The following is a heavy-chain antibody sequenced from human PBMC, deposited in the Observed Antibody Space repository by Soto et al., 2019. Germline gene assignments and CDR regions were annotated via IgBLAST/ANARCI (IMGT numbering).Heavy chain of an antibody. V-gene: IGHV1-69*12. J-gene: IGHJ6*02. D-gene: IGHD1-1*01. CDR3: ARDYPGRGGMDV. Sequence: QVQLVQSGAEVKKPGSSVKVSCKASGGTFSSYAISWVRQAPGQGLEWMGGIIPIFGTANYAQKFQGRVTMTADEATRTAYMELSSLRSEDTAVYYCARDYPGRGGMDVWGQGTTVTVSS. CDR1: GGTFSSYA. CDR2: IIPIFGTA.